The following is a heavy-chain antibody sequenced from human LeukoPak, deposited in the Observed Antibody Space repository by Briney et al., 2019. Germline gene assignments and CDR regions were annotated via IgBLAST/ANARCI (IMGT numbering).Heavy chain of an antibody. J-gene: IGHJ4*02. CDR2: IYYSGST. V-gene: IGHV4-59*01. Sequence: SETLSLTCTVSGGSISSYYWSWIRQPPGKGLEWIGYIYYSGSTNYNPSLKSRVTISVDTSKNQFSLKLSSVTAADTAVYYCARGGTALDYWGQGTLVTVSS. CDR3: ARGGTALDY. CDR1: GGSISSYY. D-gene: IGHD1-26*01.